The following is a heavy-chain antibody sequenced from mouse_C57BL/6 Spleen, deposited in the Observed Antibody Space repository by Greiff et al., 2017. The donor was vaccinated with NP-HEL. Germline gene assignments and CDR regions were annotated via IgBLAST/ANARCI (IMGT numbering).Heavy chain of an antibody. D-gene: IGHD2-9*01. Sequence: EVQLQQSGPVLVKPGASVKMSCKASGYTFTDYYMNWVKQSHGKSLEWIGVINPYNGGTSYNQKFKGKATLTVDKSSSTAYMELNSLTSEDSAVYYCARSPTMVTDRYFDVWGTGTTVTVSS. V-gene: IGHV1-19*01. CDR1: GYTFTDYY. CDR2: INPYNGGT. CDR3: ARSPTMVTDRYFDV. J-gene: IGHJ1*03.